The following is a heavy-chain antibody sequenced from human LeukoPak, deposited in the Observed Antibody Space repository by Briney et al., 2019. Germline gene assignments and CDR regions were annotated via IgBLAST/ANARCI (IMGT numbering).Heavy chain of an antibody. CDR2: IRYDGSNE. J-gene: IGHJ4*02. D-gene: IGHD3-10*01. CDR3: AKQRPGTPSGLDY. Sequence: GGSLRLSCAASGFTFSSYGMHWVRQAPAKGLERVAFIRYDGSNEYYADSVKGRFTISRDNSKYTLYLQMNSLRADDTAVYYCAKQRPGTPSGLDYWGQGTLVTVSS. CDR1: GFTFSSYG. V-gene: IGHV3-30*02.